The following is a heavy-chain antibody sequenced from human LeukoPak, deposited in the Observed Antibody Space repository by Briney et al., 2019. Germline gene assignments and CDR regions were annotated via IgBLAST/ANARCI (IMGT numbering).Heavy chain of an antibody. CDR3: ARGLRPPFDY. CDR1: GGSFSGYY. CDR2: INHSGST. Sequence: SETLSLTCAVYGGSFSGYYWSWIRQPPGKGLEWIGEINHSGSTNYNPSLKSRVTISVDTSKNQFSLKLSSVTAADTAVYCCARGLRPPFDYWGQGTLVTVSS. J-gene: IGHJ4*02. D-gene: IGHD4-17*01. V-gene: IGHV4-34*01.